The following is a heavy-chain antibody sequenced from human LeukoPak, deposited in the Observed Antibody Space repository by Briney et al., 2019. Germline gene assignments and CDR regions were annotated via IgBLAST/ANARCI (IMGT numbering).Heavy chain of an antibody. CDR3: ARRYSSSWYGYYFDY. D-gene: IGHD6-13*01. J-gene: IGHJ4*02. Sequence: PGESLKISCKGSGYSFTSYWIGWVRQMPGKGLEWMGIIYPGDSDTRYSPSFQGQVTISADKPISTAYLQWSSLKASDTAMYYCARRYSSSWYGYYFDYWGQGTLVTVSS. V-gene: IGHV5-51*04. CDR1: GYSFTSYW. CDR2: IYPGDSDT.